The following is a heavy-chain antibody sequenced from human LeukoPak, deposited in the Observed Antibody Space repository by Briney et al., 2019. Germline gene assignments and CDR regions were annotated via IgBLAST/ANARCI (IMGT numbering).Heavy chain of an antibody. CDR2: ISGRDSST. J-gene: IGHJ4*02. D-gene: IGHD2-2*02. CDR1: GFTFSDYA. Sequence: PGGPLRLSCAASGFTFSDYAMGWVRQAPGKGLDWVSAISGRDSSTYYADSVKGRFTISRDNSKNTLYLQMNSLRAEDTAVYYCAKDGCTSPTCYINYWGRGTLVTVSS. V-gene: IGHV3-23*01. CDR3: AKDGCTSPTCYINY.